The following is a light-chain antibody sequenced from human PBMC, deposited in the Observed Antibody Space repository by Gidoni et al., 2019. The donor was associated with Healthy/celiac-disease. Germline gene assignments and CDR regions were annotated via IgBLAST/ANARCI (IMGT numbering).Light chain of an antibody. CDR2: DVS. CDR3: SSYTSSSTLGV. CDR1: SSDVGGYNY. V-gene: IGLV2-14*01. J-gene: IGLJ2*01. Sequence: QSALTQPASVSGSPGQSITISCTGTSSDVGGYNYIYWYQQHPGKAPKLMIHDVSKRPSGVSNRFSGSKSGNTASLTISGLQAEDEADYYCSSYTSSSTLGVFGGGTKLTVL.